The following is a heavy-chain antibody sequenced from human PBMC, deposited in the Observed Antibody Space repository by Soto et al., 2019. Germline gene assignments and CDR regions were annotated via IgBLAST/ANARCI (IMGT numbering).Heavy chain of an antibody. CDR1: GFTFSSYA. CDR2: ISGSGGST. J-gene: IGHJ6*03. V-gene: IGHV3-23*01. CDR3: AKGWGDYDFWSGYYHYYYYMDV. Sequence: EVQLLESGGGLVQPGGSLRLSCAASGFTFSSYAMSWVRQAPGKGLEWVSAISGSGGSTYYADSVKGRFTISRDNSKNTLYLQMNSLRAEDTAVYYCAKGWGDYDFWSGYYHYYYYMDVWGKGTTVTVSS. D-gene: IGHD3-3*01.